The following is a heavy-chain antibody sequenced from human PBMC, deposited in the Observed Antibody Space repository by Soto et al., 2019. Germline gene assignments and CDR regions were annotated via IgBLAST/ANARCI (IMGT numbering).Heavy chain of an antibody. D-gene: IGHD3-10*01. Sequence: EVQLVESGGGLIQPGGSLRLSCAVSGFTVSNNYMSWVRQAPGKGLGGVSVIYSGGYTAYGDSVKGRLTISRDNSKNTLFLKKKAPAAADPAMYSWGTHPGGGGYWGQGTLVTVSS. CDR3: GTHPGGGGY. CDR1: GFTVSNNY. V-gene: IGHV3-53*01. J-gene: IGHJ4*02. CDR2: IYSGGYT.